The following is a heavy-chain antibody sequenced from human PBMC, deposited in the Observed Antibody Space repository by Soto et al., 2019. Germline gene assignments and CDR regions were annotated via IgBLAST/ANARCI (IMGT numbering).Heavy chain of an antibody. CDR2: ISYDGSNK. J-gene: IGHJ4*02. V-gene: IGHV3-30*03. Sequence: QVQLVESGGGVVQPGRSLRLSCAASGFTFSSYGMHWVRQAPGKGLEWVAVISYDGSNKYYADSVKGRFTISRDNSKNTLYLEMNSLRVEDTAVYYCARDGTGWTGGDHWGQGTLVTVSS. CDR3: ARDGTGWTGGDH. CDR1: GFTFSSYG. D-gene: IGHD6-19*01.